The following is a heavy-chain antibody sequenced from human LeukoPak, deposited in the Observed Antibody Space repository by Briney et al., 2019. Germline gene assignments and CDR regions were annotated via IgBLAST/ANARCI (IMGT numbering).Heavy chain of an antibody. D-gene: IGHD6-19*01. J-gene: IGHJ4*02. Sequence: GGSLRLSWSASGFTLSSYSMGLVRQAPGKGLEWVAAISCCCGSTYYADSVKGRFTISRDNSKTALYLQMNSLRAEDTALYYCAKDVGAVDGPYFDYWGQGTLVTVSS. CDR3: AKDVGAVDGPYFDY. CDR1: GFTLSSYS. CDR2: ISCCCGST. V-gene: IGHV3-23*01.